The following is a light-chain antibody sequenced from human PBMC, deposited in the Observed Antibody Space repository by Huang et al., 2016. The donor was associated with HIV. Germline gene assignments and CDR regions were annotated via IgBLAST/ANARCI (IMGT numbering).Light chain of an antibody. CDR2: DVS. CDR1: QSVETY. Sequence: VLTQSPFTLSMSPGQKATLSCKNSQSVETYLVWYQQRPGHGPRLLIYDVSNRAPGVPTRFSGAGSGTDFTLIIDNLDPEDVALYFWQQRSSWPLTFGGGTRVE. V-gene: IGKV3-11*01. CDR3: QQRSSWPLT. J-gene: IGKJ4*01.